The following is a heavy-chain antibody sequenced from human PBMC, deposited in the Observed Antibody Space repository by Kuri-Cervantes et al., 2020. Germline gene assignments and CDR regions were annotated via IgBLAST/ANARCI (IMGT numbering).Heavy chain of an antibody. V-gene: IGHV4-38-2*02. CDR2: IYHSGST. CDR1: GYSISSGYY. D-gene: IGHD4-23*01. J-gene: IGHJ4*02. CDR3: ARDGGNSGDLDY. Sequence: ESLKISCAVSGYSISSGYYWGWIRQPPGKGLEWIGSIYHSGSTYYNPSLKSRVTISVDTSKNQFSLQLNSVTPEDTAVYYCARDGGNSGDLDYWGQGTLVTVSS.